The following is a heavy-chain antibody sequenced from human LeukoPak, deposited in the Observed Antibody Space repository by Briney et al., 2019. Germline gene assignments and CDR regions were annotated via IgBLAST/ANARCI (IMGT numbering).Heavy chain of an antibody. CDR2: IKQDGSEK. CDR3: ARDLLDYYDSSGYWAGY. D-gene: IGHD3-22*01. Sequence: GGSLRLSCAASGFTFSSYWMSWVRQAPGKGLEWVANIKQDGSEKYYVDSVKGRFTISRDNAKNSLYLQMNSLRAEDTAVYYRARDLLDYYDSSGYWAGYWGQGTLVTVSS. CDR1: GFTFSSYW. J-gene: IGHJ4*02. V-gene: IGHV3-7*01.